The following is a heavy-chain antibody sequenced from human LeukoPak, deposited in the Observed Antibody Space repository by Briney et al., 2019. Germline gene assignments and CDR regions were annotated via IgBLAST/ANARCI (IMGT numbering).Heavy chain of an antibody. Sequence: GGSLRLSCTASGFTFGDYAMSWVRQAPGKGLEWVALIWFDERNKYYTDSVKGRFTISRDNSQSTLYLQMNSLRAEDTAVYYCARDYSGSGSLDYWGQGTLVTVSS. J-gene: IGHJ4*02. CDR1: GFTFGDYA. D-gene: IGHD3-10*01. CDR2: IWFDERNK. CDR3: ARDYSGSGSLDY. V-gene: IGHV3-33*01.